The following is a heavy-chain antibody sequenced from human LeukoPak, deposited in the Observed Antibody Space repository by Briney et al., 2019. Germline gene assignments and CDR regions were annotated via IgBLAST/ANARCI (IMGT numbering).Heavy chain of an antibody. Sequence: PGGSLRLSCAASGFTFSSYAMHWVRQAPGKGLEYVSAISSNGGSTYYANSVKGRFTISRDNSKNTLYLQMGSLRAEDMAVYYCARGNSGSYYGTLDYWGQGTLVTVSS. CDR3: ARGNSGSYYGTLDY. J-gene: IGHJ4*02. CDR1: GFTFSSYA. D-gene: IGHD1-26*01. CDR2: ISSNGGST. V-gene: IGHV3-64*01.